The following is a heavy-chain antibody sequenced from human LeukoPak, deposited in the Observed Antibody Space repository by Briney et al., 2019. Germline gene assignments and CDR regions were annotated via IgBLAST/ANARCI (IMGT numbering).Heavy chain of an antibody. CDR3: ATQGPHYYYGMDV. CDR1: GGSTSSYY. Sequence: SETLSLTCTVSGGSTSSYYWSWIRQPPGKGLEWIGYIYYSGSTNYNPSLKSRVTISVDTSKNQFSLKLSSVTAADTAVYYCATQGPHYYYGMDVWGQGTTVTVSS. J-gene: IGHJ6*02. V-gene: IGHV4-59*08. CDR2: IYYSGST.